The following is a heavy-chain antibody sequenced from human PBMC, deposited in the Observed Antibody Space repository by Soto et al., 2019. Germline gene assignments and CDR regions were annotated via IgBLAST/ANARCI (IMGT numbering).Heavy chain of an antibody. V-gene: IGHV3-15*01. Sequence: GGSLRLSCAASGFTFSNAWMSWVRQAPGKGLEWVGHIKSTTDGGTTDYTAPVKGRFTISRDDSKNTQYLQMNSLKTENTAVSYCTTGTRKQLWLPDYGGQGARVTVSP. J-gene: IGHJ4*02. CDR1: GFTFSNAW. CDR3: TTGTRKQLWLPDY. D-gene: IGHD5-18*01. CDR2: IKSTTDGGTT.